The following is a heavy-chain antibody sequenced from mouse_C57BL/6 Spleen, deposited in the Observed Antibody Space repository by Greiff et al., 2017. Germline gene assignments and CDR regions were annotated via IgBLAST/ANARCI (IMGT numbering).Heavy chain of an antibody. CDR3: ARGAVDY. V-gene: IGHV1-4*01. Sequence: VMLVESGAELARPGASVKMSCKASGYTFTSYTMHWVKQRPGQGLEWIGYINPSSGYTKYNQKFKDKATLTADKSSSTAYMQLSSLTSEDSAVYYCARGAVDYWGQGTTLTVSS. CDR1: GYTFTSYT. J-gene: IGHJ2*01. CDR2: INPSSGYT.